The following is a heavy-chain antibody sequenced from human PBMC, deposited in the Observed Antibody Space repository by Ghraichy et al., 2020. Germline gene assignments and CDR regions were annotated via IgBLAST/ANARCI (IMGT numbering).Heavy chain of an antibody. CDR1: GFTFSSFW. V-gene: IGHV3-7*03. J-gene: IGHJ4*02. Sequence: LSLTCEVSGFTFSSFWMTWVRQAPGKGLEWVANVNEDGRGEYYVDSVKGRFTISRDNAKSSLYLQMSSLRVDDTAVYYCARVCRCGWGSDYWGQGIPVTVSS. D-gene: IGHD6-19*01. CDR2: VNEDGRGE. CDR3: ARVCRCGWGSDY.